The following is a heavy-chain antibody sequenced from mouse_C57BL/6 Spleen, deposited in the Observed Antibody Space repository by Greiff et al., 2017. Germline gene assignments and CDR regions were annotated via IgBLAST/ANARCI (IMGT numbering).Heavy chain of an antibody. CDR2: ICSDGST. V-gene: IGHV2-6-1*01. CDR3: ARQGGYDYDEAWFAY. Sequence: VQRVESGPGLVAPSQSLSITCTVSGFSLTSYGVHWVRQPPGKGLEWLVVICSDGSTTYNSALISRLSISKDNSKSQVFLKMNSHQTDDTAMYYCARQGGYDYDEAWFAYWGQGTLVTVSA. D-gene: IGHD2-4*01. J-gene: IGHJ3*01. CDR1: GFSLTSYG.